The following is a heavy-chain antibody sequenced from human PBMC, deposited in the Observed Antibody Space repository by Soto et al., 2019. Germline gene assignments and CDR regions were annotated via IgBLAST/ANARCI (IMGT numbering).Heavy chain of an antibody. Sequence: SETLSLTCAVSGGSISSGGYSWSWIRQPPGKGLEWIGYIYHSGSTYYNPSLKSRVTISVDSSKNTVYLQINSLRVEDTAVYYCARDWWHRDCYSMTCATLDYWGQGTRVTVSS. J-gene: IGHJ4*02. CDR3: ARDWWHRDCYSMTCATLDY. CDR1: GGSISSGGYS. CDR2: IYHSGST. D-gene: IGHD2-8*02. V-gene: IGHV4-30-2*01.